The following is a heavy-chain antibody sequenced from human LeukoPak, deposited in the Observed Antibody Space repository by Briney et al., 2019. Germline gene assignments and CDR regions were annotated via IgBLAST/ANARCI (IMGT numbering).Heavy chain of an antibody. Sequence: GGSLRLSCAASGFTFSSYAMTWVRQAPGKGLEWVSGVSGSGGSTYYADSVKGRFTISRDNSKNTLYLQMNSLKMEDTAVYYCVTDYSGSNQKYWGQGTLVTVSS. V-gene: IGHV3-23*01. CDR1: GFTFSSYA. J-gene: IGHJ4*02. D-gene: IGHD3-10*01. CDR3: VTDYSGSNQKY. CDR2: VSGSGGST.